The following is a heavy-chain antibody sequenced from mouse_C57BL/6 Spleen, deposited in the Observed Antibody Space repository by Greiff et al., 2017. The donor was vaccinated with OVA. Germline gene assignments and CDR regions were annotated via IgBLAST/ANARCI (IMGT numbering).Heavy chain of an antibody. CDR1: GFTFSDYG. CDR3: ARNWDGGAWFAY. D-gene: IGHD4-1*01. CDR2: ISSGSSTI. J-gene: IGHJ3*01. Sequence: EVKLMESGGGLVKPGGSLKLSCAASGFTFSDYGMHWVRQAPEKGLEWVAYISSGSSTIYYADTVKGRFTISRDNAKNTLFLQMTSLRSEDTAMYYCARNWDGGAWFAYWGQGTLVTVSA. V-gene: IGHV5-17*01.